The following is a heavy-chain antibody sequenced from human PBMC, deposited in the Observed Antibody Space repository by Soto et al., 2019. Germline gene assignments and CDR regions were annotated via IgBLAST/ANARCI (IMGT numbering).Heavy chain of an antibody. J-gene: IGHJ4*02. CDR2: INHSGST. D-gene: IGHD1-26*01. V-gene: IGHV4-34*01. CDR3: ARRYGGNFDY. Sequence: PSETLSLTCAVYGGSFSGYYWSWIRQPPGKGLEWIGEINHSGSTYYNPSLKSRVTISVDTSKNQFSLKLSSVTAADTAVYYCARRYGGNFDYWGQGTLVTVSS. CDR1: GGSFSGYY.